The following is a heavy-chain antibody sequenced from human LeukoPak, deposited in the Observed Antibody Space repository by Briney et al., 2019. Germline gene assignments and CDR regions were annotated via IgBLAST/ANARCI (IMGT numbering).Heavy chain of an antibody. CDR1: GGSISTFY. J-gene: IGHJ4*02. D-gene: IGHD2-2*03. CDR2: IYYSGTT. CDR3: ARHGSTDYFDY. Sequence: PSETLSLTCTASGGSISTFYWSWIRQRPGKGLEWIGYIYYSGTTNYNPSLKSRVTISVDTSKNQFSLKLSSVTAADTAVYYCARHGSTDYFDYWGQGTLVTVSS. V-gene: IGHV4-59*08.